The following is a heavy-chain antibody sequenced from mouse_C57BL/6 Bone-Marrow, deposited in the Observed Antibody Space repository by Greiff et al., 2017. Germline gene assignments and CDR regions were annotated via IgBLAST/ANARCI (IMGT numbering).Heavy chain of an antibody. J-gene: IGHJ3*01. CDR3: TTGYDWFAY. CDR1: GFNIKDDY. Sequence: EVQLQQSGAELVRPGASVKLSCTASGFNIKDDYMHWVKQRPEQGLEWIGWIDPENGDTEYASKFQGKATITADTSSNTAYLQLSSLTSGDTAVYYCTTGYDWFAYWGQGTLVTVSA. V-gene: IGHV14-4*01. CDR2: IDPENGDT. D-gene: IGHD2-3*01.